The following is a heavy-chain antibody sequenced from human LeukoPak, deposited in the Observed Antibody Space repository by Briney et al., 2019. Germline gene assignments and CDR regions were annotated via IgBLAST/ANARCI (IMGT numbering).Heavy chain of an antibody. V-gene: IGHV5-51*01. J-gene: IGHJ4*02. D-gene: IGHD5-18*01. CDR2: IYPGDSDT. CDR1: GSSFTSYW. CDR3: ARGIQLWLLAPDY. Sequence: GASLKISCKGSGSSFTSYWIGWVRQMPGKGLEWMGIIYPGDSDTRYSTSFQGQVTISADKSISTAYLQWSSLKASDTAMYYCARGIQLWLLAPDYWGQGTLVTVSS.